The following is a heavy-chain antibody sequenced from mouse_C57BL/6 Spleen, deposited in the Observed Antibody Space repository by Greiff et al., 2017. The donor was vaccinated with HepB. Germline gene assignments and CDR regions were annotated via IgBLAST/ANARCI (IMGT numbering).Heavy chain of an antibody. D-gene: IGHD2-4*01. Sequence: EVKLMESGGGLVQPGGSLSLSCAASGFTFTDYYMSWVRQPPGKALEWLGFIRNKANGYTTEYSASVKGRFTISRDNSQSILYLQMNALRAEDSATYYCARLIYYDYDGYFDYWGQGTTLTVSS. CDR1: GFTFTDYY. J-gene: IGHJ2*01. V-gene: IGHV7-3*01. CDR3: ARLIYYDYDGYFDY. CDR2: IRNKANGYTT.